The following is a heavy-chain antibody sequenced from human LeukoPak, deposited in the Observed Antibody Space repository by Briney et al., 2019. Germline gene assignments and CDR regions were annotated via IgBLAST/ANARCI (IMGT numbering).Heavy chain of an antibody. J-gene: IGHJ4*02. V-gene: IGHV4-4*02. D-gene: IGHD2-8*01. CDR3: SRENGAFSPFGY. CDR2: IHLSGRT. Sequence: SGTLSLTCGVSGGSITTTNWWSWVRQPPGQGLEWIGEIHLSGRTNYNPSLNSRVTLAPDTSKNHLSLSLTSVTAADTAVYYCSRENGAFSPFGYWGQGTLVTVPS. CDR1: GGSITTTNW.